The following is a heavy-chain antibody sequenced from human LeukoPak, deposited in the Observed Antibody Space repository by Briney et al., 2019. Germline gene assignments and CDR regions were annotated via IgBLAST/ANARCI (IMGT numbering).Heavy chain of an antibody. D-gene: IGHD3-10*01. Sequence: PGGSLRLSCAASGFTLSNYGLNWVRQAPGKGLEWVSFISSYDVHIYYADSVKGRFTISRDSAMNSVHLQMSSLKAEDTAVYYCARGRYYDSGTNFDYWGQGTLVTVSS. CDR3: ARGRYYDSGTNFDY. V-gene: IGHV3-21*01. CDR1: GFTLSNYG. CDR2: ISSYDVHI. J-gene: IGHJ4*02.